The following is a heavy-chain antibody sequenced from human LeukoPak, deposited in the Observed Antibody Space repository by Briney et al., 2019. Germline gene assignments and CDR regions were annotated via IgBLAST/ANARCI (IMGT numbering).Heavy chain of an antibody. CDR1: GGSFSGYY. CDR3: ARSPAYYYDSSGYPDY. J-gene: IGHJ4*02. D-gene: IGHD3-22*01. V-gene: IGHV4-34*01. CDR2: INHSGST. Sequence: SETLSLTCAVYGGSFSGYYRSWIRQPPGKGLEWIGEINHSGSTNYNPSLKSRVTISVDTSKNQFSLKLSSVTAADTAVYYCARSPAYYYDSSGYPDYWGQGTLVTVSS.